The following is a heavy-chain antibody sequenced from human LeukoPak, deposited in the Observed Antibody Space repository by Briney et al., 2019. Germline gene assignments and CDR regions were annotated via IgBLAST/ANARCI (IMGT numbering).Heavy chain of an antibody. J-gene: IGHJ4*02. D-gene: IGHD3-9*01. CDR1: GFTFSSYG. CDR3: AKASTDILTGYYPDY. V-gene: IGHV3-23*01. CDR2: ISGSGGST. Sequence: GRSLRLSCAASGFTFSSYGMHWVRQAPGKGLEWVSAISGSGGSTYYADSVKGRFTISRDNSKNTLYLQMNSLRAEDTAVYYCAKASTDILTGYYPDYWGQGTLVTVSS.